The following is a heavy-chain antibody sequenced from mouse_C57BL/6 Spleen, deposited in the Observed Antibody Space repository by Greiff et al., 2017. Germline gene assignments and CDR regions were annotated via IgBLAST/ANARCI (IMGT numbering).Heavy chain of an antibody. CDR3: ARSGGDLDY. V-gene: IGHV1-52*01. D-gene: IGHD3-1*01. J-gene: IGHJ2*01. CDR2: IDPSDSGT. CDR1: GYTFTSYW. Sequence: VQLQQPGAELVRPGSSVKLSCKASGYTFTSYWMHWVKQRPIQGLEWIGNIDPSDSGTHYNQKFKDKATLTVDKSSSTAYMQLSSLTSEDSAVYYCARSGGDLDYWGQGTTLTVSS.